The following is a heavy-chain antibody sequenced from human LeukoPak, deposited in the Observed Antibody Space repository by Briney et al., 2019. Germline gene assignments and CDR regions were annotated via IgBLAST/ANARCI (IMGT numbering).Heavy chain of an antibody. J-gene: IGHJ6*03. CDR1: GYSFPNFW. CDR2: IYPSDSDI. CDR3: VTSSSWPFYYYMDV. V-gene: IGHV5-51*01. D-gene: IGHD6-13*01. Sequence: KDGESLKISCKGFGYSFPNFWIGWVRQMPARGLEWMGIIYPSDSDIRYGPSFQGQVTISADKSINTVYLQWTSLKASDTAMYYCVTSSSWPFYYYMDVWGKGTTVTVSS.